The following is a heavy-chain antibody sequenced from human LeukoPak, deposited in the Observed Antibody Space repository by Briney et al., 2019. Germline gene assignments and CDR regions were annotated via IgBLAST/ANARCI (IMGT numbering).Heavy chain of an antibody. CDR2: ISSSGSTI. D-gene: IGHD6-13*01. CDR1: GFTFSSYE. V-gene: IGHV3-48*03. CDR3: ARTIAAARYDAFDI. J-gene: IGHJ3*02. Sequence: GGSLRLSCAASGFTFSSYEMNWVRQAPGKGLEWVSYISSSGSTIYYADSVKGRFTISRDNAKNSLYLQMNSLRAEDTAVYYCARTIAAARYDAFDIWGQGTMVTVSS.